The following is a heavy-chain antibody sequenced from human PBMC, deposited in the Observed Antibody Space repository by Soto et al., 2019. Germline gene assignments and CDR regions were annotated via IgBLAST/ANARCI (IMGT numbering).Heavy chain of an antibody. V-gene: IGHV1-18*01. CDR2: ISVYNGNT. CDR1: DYTFSDYG. CDR3: ARDKDDRKFNSEGPFDY. D-gene: IGHD1-1*01. J-gene: IGHJ4*02. Sequence: GASVKVSCKASDYTFSDYGINWVRQAPGQGLEWMGWISVYNGNTNFAQKLRDRVSMTTDTSTSTAYMELRSLRSDDTAVYYCARDKDDRKFNSEGPFDYWGQGTLVTVSS.